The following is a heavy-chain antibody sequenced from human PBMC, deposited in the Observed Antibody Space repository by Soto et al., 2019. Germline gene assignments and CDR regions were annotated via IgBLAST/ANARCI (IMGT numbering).Heavy chain of an antibody. CDR1: GYTFTSYG. Sequence: QVQLVQSGAEVKKPGASVKVSCKASGYTFTSYGISWVRQAPGQGLEWMGWISAYNGNTNYAQKLKGRVTMTTDTSTSTDYMELRSLRSDDTAVYYCARVMYDILTGWRYYFDYWGQGTLVTVSS. CDR2: ISAYNGNT. CDR3: ARVMYDILTGWRYYFDY. V-gene: IGHV1-18*01. D-gene: IGHD3-9*01. J-gene: IGHJ4*02.